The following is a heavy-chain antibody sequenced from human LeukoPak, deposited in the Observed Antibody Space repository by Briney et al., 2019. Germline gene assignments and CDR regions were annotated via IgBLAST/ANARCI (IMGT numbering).Heavy chain of an antibody. CDR1: GFTFSSYG. V-gene: IGHV3-33*01. D-gene: IGHD5-12*01. CDR2: IWYDGSNK. CDR3: ARVRGWAYSGYDSDY. J-gene: IGHJ4*02. Sequence: PGGSLRLSCAASGFTFSSYGMHWVRQAPGKGLEWVAVIWYDGSNKYYADSVKGRFTISRDNSKNTLYLQMNSLRAEDTAVYYCARVRGWAYSGYDSDYWGQGTLVTVSS.